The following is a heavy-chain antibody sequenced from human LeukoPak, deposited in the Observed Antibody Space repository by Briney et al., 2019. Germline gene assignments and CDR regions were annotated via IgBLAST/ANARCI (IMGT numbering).Heavy chain of an antibody. CDR2: INHSGST. Sequence: SETLSLTCAVYGGSFSGYYWSWIRQPPGKGLEWIGEINHSGSTNYNPSLKSRVTISVDTSKNQFSLKLSSATAADTAVYYCARGRGSGSFGNYWGQGTLVTVSS. CDR3: ARGRGSGSFGNY. D-gene: IGHD6-19*01. V-gene: IGHV4-34*01. CDR1: GGSFSGYY. J-gene: IGHJ4*02.